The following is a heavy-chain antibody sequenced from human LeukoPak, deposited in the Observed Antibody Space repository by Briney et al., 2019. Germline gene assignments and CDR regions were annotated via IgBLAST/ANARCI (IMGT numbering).Heavy chain of an antibody. Sequence: SETLSLTCTVSGGSISSYYWSWIRQPPGKGLEWIGSIYYSGSTYYNPSLKSRVTISVDTSKNQFSLKLSSVTAADTAVYYCARQLRYFDWSHFDYWGQGTLVTVSS. D-gene: IGHD3-9*01. CDR3: ARQLRYFDWSHFDY. CDR1: GGSISSYY. CDR2: IYYSGST. V-gene: IGHV4-59*05. J-gene: IGHJ4*02.